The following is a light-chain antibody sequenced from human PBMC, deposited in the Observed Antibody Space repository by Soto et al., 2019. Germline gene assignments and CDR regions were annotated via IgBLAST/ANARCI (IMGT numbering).Light chain of an antibody. Sequence: DIQMTQSPSSLSASVGDRVTITCRASQGISNYLAWYQQKPGKVPKLLIYAASTLQSGVPSRFSGSGSGTEFTLTISSLQPEDVETDNCQKYNSGQSTFGEGTKVEIK. J-gene: IGKJ1*01. V-gene: IGKV1-27*01. CDR2: AAS. CDR1: QGISNY. CDR3: QKYNSGQST.